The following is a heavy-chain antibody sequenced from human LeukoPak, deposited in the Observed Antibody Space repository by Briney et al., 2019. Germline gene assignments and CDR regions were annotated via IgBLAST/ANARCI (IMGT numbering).Heavy chain of an antibody. D-gene: IGHD6-13*01. CDR1: GGSIRSGGYD. V-gene: IGHV4-31*03. CDR3: ARAAAGPEGYFVY. Sequence: SETLSLTCTVSGGSIRSGGYDWSWIRQHPGKGLEWIGYIYYSGSTYYNPSLKSRVTISVDTSKNQFSLKLSSVTAADTAVYYCARAAAGPEGYFVYWGQGTLVTVSS. J-gene: IGHJ4*02. CDR2: IYYSGST.